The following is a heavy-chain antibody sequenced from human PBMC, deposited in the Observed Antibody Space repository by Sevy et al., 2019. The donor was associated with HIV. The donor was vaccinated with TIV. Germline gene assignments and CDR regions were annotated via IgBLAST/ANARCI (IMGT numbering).Heavy chain of an antibody. CDR2: IISSGSSK. V-gene: IGHV3-48*03. D-gene: IGHD3-22*01. CDR1: GFTFSSYE. Sequence: GGSLRLSCTASGFTFSSYEMNWVRQAPGRGLEWVSNIISSGSSKYYADSVKGRFTISRDNAKNSLFLQMNSLRAEDTAVYYCARGPHHYYDSSAFFGYWGQGTLVTVSS. J-gene: IGHJ4*02. CDR3: ARGPHHYYDSSAFFGY.